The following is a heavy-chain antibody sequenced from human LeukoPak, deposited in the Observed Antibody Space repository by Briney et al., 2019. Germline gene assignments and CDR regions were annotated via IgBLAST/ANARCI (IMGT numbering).Heavy chain of an antibody. V-gene: IGHV3-30*02. CDR1: GFRFQSYG. CDR2: IWFDGSHI. D-gene: IGHD2-2*01. J-gene: IGHJ4*02. Sequence: GGSLRLSCVASGFRFQSYGMHWLRQAPGKGLEWLALIWFDGSHIYYGDSVRGRFTISRDNSMSTVYLQMDSLRTEDTAMYYCAKDRQGSSWDFDYWGQGNLVIVSS. CDR3: AKDRQGSSWDFDY.